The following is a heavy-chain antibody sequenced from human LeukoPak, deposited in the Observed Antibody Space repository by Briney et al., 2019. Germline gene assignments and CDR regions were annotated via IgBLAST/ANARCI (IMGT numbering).Heavy chain of an antibody. CDR1: GGSFSGYY. CDR2: INHSGST. V-gene: IGHV4-34*01. CDR3: ASRRRITMILRYYFDY. J-gene: IGHJ4*02. D-gene: IGHD3-22*01. Sequence: SETLSLTCAVYGGSFSGYYWSWIRRPPGKGLEWIGEINHSGSTNYNPSLKSRVTISVDTSKNQFSLKLSSVTAADTAVYYCASRRRITMILRYYFDYWGQGTLVTVSS.